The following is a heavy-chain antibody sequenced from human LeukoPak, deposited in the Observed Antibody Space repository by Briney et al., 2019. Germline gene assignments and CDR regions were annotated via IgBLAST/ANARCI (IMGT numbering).Heavy chain of an antibody. V-gene: IGHV3-30*18. J-gene: IGHJ4*02. D-gene: IGHD3-16*01. Sequence: PGGSLRLSCAASGFPFSDYGMYWVRQAPGKGLEWLAVIAHDGSNKYYADSVKGRITISRDNSMNTLYLQMNSLRAEDTAVYYCAKVGWGSDNPLDSWGKGTLVTGSS. CDR3: AKVGWGSDNPLDS. CDR2: IAHDGSNK. CDR1: GFPFSDYG.